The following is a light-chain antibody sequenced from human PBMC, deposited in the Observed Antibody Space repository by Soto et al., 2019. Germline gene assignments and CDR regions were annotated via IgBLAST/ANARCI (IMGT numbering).Light chain of an antibody. Sequence: QSALTQPPSASGTPGQRVSISCSGGSSNIGTNTVNWYQHLPGTAPKLLIFSNDERPSGVPDRFSGSKSGTSASLSISGLQSDDEADYYCATWDDSLTGVVFGGGTKLTVL. CDR3: ATWDDSLTGVV. CDR2: SND. J-gene: IGLJ2*01. CDR1: SSNIGTNT. V-gene: IGLV1-44*01.